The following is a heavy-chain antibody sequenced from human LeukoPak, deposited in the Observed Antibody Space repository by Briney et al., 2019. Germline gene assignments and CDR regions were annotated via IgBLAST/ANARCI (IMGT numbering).Heavy chain of an antibody. V-gene: IGHV3-49*03. Sequence: HPGGSLRLSCAASGFTFSSYAMSWFRQAPGKGLEWVGFIRSKTYGGTTEYAASVKGRFTISRDDSKSIAYLQMNSLKTEDTAVYYCTREDITMIVVVGDSFDYWGQGTLVTVSS. CDR3: TREDITMIVVVGDSFDY. D-gene: IGHD3-22*01. CDR2: IRSKTYGGTT. CDR1: GFTFSSYA. J-gene: IGHJ4*02.